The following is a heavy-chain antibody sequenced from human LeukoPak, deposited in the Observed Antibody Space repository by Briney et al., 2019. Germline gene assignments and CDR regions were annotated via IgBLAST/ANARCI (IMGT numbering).Heavy chain of an antibody. CDR3: AREGWWSSSHHYYYYYMDV. V-gene: IGHV3-21*01. CDR2: ISSSSSYI. D-gene: IGHD6-6*01. CDR1: GFTLSSYS. J-gene: IGHJ6*03. Sequence: GGSLRLSCAASGFTLSSYSMNWVRQAPGKGLEWVSSISSSSSYIYYADSVKGRFTISRDNAKNSLYLQMNSLRAEDTAVYYCAREGWWSSSHHYYYYYMDVWGKGTTVTISS.